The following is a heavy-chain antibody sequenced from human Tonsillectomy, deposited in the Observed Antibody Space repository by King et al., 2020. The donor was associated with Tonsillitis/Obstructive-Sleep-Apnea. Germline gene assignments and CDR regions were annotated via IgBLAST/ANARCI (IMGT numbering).Heavy chain of an antibody. V-gene: IGHV4-34*01. CDR3: ARMWGPTVTTNSYYYYMDV. D-gene: IGHD4-11*01. CDR2: INHSGST. CDR1: GGSFSGYY. Sequence: VQLQQWGAGLLKPSETLSLTCAVYGGSFSGYYWSWIRQPPGKGLEWIGEINHSGSTKYNPSLKSRVTISVDTSKNQFSLQLSSVTAADTAVYYCARMWGPTVTTNSYYYYMDVWGKGTTVTVSS. J-gene: IGHJ6*03.